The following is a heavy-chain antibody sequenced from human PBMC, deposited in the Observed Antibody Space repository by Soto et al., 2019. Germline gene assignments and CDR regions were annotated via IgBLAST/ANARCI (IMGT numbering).Heavy chain of an antibody. CDR3: ARTPETRDWLDP. CDR2: IYYIGAY. V-gene: IGHV4-59*02. J-gene: IGHJ5*02. CDR1: GASVSSYY. D-gene: IGHD1-7*01. Sequence: SETLSLTCSVSGASVSSYYWSWVRQPPGKGLEWIGYIYYIGAYNYNPSLKSRVTISVDTSKNHFSLKLTSVTAADTAVYYCARTPETRDWLDPWGQGTLVTVS.